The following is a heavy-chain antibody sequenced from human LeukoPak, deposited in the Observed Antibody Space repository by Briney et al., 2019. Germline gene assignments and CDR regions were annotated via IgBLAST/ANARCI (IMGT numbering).Heavy chain of an antibody. CDR2: IRYDGSNK. CDR1: GFTFSSYA. V-gene: IGHV3-30*02. CDR3: AKTYHYGSGSYYPFDY. J-gene: IGHJ4*02. D-gene: IGHD3-10*01. Sequence: GGSLRLSCAASGFTFSSYAMSWVRQAPGKGLEWVAFIRYDGSNKYYADSVKGRFTISRDNSKNTLYLQMNSLRAEDTAVYYCAKTYHYGSGSYYPFDYWGQGTLVTVSS.